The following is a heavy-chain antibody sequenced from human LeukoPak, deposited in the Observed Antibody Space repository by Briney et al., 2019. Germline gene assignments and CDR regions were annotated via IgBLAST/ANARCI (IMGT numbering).Heavy chain of an antibody. CDR2: IKSKTDGGTT. CDR3: TKGITMVRGVIIIGPDY. D-gene: IGHD3-10*01. CDR1: GFTFSNAW. J-gene: IGHJ4*02. V-gene: IGHV3-15*01. Sequence: GGSLRLSCAASGFTFSNAWMSWVRQAPGKGLEWVGRIKSKTDGGTTDYAAPVKGRFTISRDDSKNTLYLQMNSLKTEDTAVYYCTKGITMVRGVIIIGPDYWGQGTLVTVSS.